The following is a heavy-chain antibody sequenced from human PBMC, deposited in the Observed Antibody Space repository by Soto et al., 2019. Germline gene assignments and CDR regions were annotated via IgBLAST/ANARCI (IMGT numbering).Heavy chain of an antibody. CDR2: ISTYNGNP. D-gene: IGHD1-7*01. V-gene: IGHV1-18*01. J-gene: IGHJ4*02. CDR3: ARGRTRALDY. Sequence: ASVKVSCKASGYIFTSQGISWVQQAPGQGLEWMGWISTYNGNPNYAQKLQGRVTMTTNTSTTTAFLELRSLTSDDTAVYYCARGRTRALDYWGQGTPVTVSS. CDR1: GYIFTSQG.